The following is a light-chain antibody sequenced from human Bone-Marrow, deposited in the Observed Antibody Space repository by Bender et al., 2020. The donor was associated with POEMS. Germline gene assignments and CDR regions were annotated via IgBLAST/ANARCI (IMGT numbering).Light chain of an antibody. Sequence: QSVLTQPPSASGTPGQSVIISCSGTDSNFGGNNVNWYQHLPGSAPRLVVYSNYQRPSGIPERFSGSKFGNTATLTIRGTQAMDEADYLCQQWDSTAVFFGRGTKLTVL. V-gene: IGLV1-44*01. CDR2: SNY. J-gene: IGLJ2*01. CDR1: DSNFGGNN. CDR3: QQWDSTAVF.